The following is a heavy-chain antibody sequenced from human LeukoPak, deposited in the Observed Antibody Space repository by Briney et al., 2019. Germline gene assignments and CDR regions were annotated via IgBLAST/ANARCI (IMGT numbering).Heavy chain of an antibody. J-gene: IGHJ4*02. CDR2: ISYDGSNK. Sequence: PGRSLRLSCAASGFTFSSYGMHSVRQAPGKGLEYVAVISYDGSNKYYADSVKGRFTISRDNSKNTLYLQMNSLRAQDTAVYYCAKDGAALSFDYGGQGTLVTVSS. CDR1: GFTFSSYG. V-gene: IGHV3-30*18. D-gene: IGHD6-13*01. CDR3: AKDGAALSFDY.